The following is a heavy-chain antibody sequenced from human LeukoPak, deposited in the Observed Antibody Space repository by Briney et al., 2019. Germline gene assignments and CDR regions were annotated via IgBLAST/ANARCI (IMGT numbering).Heavy chain of an antibody. CDR3: AKAPTLMTTFGGVFPHFDY. CDR1: GFTFSSYA. CDR2: ISGSGGST. J-gene: IGHJ4*02. Sequence: GGSLRLSCAASGFTFSSYAMSWVRQAPGKGLEWVSAISGSGGSTYYADSVKGRFTISRDNSKNTLYLQMNSLRAEDTAVYYCAKAPTLMTTFGGVFPHFDYWGQGTLVTVSS. V-gene: IGHV3-23*01. D-gene: IGHD3-16*01.